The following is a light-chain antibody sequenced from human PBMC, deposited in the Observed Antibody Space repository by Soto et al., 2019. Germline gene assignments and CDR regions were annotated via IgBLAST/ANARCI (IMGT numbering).Light chain of an antibody. Sequence: EAVLTQSPATLSLSPGETATLSCLSRNHVDIYGAWYQQKPGQAPRLLIYDASNRATVIPARFSGSGSGTDFTLTISGLEPEDFAVYYCQQRKYWPPLTFGQGTRLE. CDR3: QQRKYWPPLT. CDR1: NHVDIY. V-gene: IGKV3-11*01. CDR2: DAS. J-gene: IGKJ5*01.